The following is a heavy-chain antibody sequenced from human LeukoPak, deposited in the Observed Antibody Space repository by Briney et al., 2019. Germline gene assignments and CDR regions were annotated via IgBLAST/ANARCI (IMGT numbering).Heavy chain of an antibody. CDR3: ARDSGYCSGDNCSVNSFHI. D-gene: IGHD2-15*01. CDR1: GGSITDYY. Sequence: SETLSLTCTVSGGSITDYYWSWIRQPPGKGLEWIGYLHYSGFTNYNPSLKSRVTISGDTSKNQFSLNLTSVIAADTAVYYCARDSGYCSGDNCSVNSFHIWGQGTMVTVSS. CDR2: LHYSGFT. V-gene: IGHV4-59*01. J-gene: IGHJ3*02.